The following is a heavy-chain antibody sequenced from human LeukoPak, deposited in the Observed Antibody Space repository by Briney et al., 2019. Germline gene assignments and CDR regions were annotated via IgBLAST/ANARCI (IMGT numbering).Heavy chain of an antibody. CDR1: GDSISSYY. J-gene: IGHJ4*02. Sequence: SETLSLTCTVSGDSISSYYWTWIRQPPGQGLDWIGYIYYSGNTNYNPSLKSRVTISLDTSKNQFSLKLTSVTAADTAMYYCARRTAKTPNYFDYWGQGALVTVSA. CDR3: ARRTAKTPNYFDY. D-gene: IGHD1-1*01. CDR2: IYYSGNT. V-gene: IGHV4-59*08.